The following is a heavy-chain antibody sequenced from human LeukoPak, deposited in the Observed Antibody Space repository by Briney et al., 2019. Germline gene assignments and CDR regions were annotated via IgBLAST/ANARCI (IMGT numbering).Heavy chain of an antibody. V-gene: IGHV4-59*01. CDR1: GGSISSYY. Sequence: SETLSLTCTVSGGSISSYYWSWIRQPPGKGLEWIGYIYYSGSTNYNPSLKSRVTISVDTSKNQFSLKLSSVTAADTAVYYCARGLLRLGELSPSLDYWGQGTLVTVSS. J-gene: IGHJ4*02. CDR3: ARGLLRLGELSPSLDY. CDR2: IYYSGST. D-gene: IGHD3-16*02.